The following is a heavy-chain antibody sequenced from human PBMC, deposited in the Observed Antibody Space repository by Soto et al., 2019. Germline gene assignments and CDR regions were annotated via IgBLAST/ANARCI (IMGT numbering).Heavy chain of an antibody. J-gene: IGHJ3*02. CDR2: IYPGDSDT. D-gene: IGHD2-15*01. CDR3: ASRGNKCSGGSCYGAFDI. Sequence: PGESLKISCKGSGYSFTSYWIGWVRQVPGKGLEWMGIIYPGDSDTRYSPSFQGQVTISADKSISTAYLQWSSLKASDTAMYYCASRGNKCSGGSCYGAFDIWGQGTMVTVSS. V-gene: IGHV5-51*01. CDR1: GYSFTSYW.